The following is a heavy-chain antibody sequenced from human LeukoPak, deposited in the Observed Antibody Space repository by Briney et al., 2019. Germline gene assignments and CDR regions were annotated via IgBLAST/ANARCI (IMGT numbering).Heavy chain of an antibody. CDR1: GDSISSYY. Sequence: SDTLSLTCTVSGDSISSYYWSWIRQPPGKGLEWIGYIYTSGSTNYNPSLKSRVTMSVDTSKNQFSLKLRSVTAADTAVYFCARHMYSTSSALDFWGQGTLVPVSS. J-gene: IGHJ4*02. D-gene: IGHD6-6*01. V-gene: IGHV4-4*09. CDR2: IYTSGST. CDR3: ARHMYSTSSALDF.